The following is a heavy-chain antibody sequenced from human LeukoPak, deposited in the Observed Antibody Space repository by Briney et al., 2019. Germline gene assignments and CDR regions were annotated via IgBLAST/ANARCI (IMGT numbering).Heavy chain of an antibody. J-gene: IGHJ4*02. CDR3: ARGMSTGEY. CDR1: GFTFSSYW. V-gene: IGHV3-7*04. CDR2: INQDGSEK. Sequence: GGSLRLSCAASGFTFSSYWMSWVRQPPGKGLEWVANINQDGSEKYYVDSVKGRFTISRDNAKNSMYLQMNSLRAEDTAVYYCARGMSTGEYWGQGTLVTVSS. D-gene: IGHD3-16*01.